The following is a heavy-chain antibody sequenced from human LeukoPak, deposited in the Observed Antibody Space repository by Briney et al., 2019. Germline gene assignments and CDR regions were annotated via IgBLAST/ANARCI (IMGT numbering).Heavy chain of an antibody. CDR3: ARGGGSGRGNWFDP. D-gene: IGHD3-10*01. J-gene: IGHJ5*02. V-gene: IGHV4-59*01. CDR2: VYYSGST. CDR1: GGSISPYY. Sequence: SGTLSLTCTVSGGSISPYYWSWIRQPPGKGLEWIGYVYYSGSTNYNPSLKSRVTLSVDTSKSQFTLKLTSVTAADTAVYYCARGGGSGRGNWFDPWGQGSLVIVSS.